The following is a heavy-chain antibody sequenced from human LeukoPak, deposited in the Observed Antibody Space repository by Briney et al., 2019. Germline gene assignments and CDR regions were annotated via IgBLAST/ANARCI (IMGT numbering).Heavy chain of an antibody. V-gene: IGHV1-69*05. CDR3: ARDGRTVRAVRGVIGSWFDP. CDR2: IIPIFGTA. CDR1: GGTFSSYA. J-gene: IGHJ5*02. Sequence: SVKVSCKASGGTFSSYAISWVRQAPGQGLEWMGGIIPIFGTANYAQKFQGRVTITTDESTSTAYMELSSLRPEDTAVYYCARDGRTVRAVRGVIGSWFDPWGQGTLVTVSS. D-gene: IGHD3-10*01.